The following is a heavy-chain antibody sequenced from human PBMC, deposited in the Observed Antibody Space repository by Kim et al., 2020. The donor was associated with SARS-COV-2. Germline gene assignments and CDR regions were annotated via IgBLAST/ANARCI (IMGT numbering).Heavy chain of an antibody. J-gene: IGHJ4*02. Sequence: GGSLRLSCAASGFGFSDHWMHLVRQAPGKGLVWVSRISPDGSITGYADSVRDRFTISRDNAKNTLFLQMNTLRVEDTAVYYCTRDFDAPDGYWGQGTLVTVSS. CDR2: ISPDGSIT. CDR3: TRDFDAPDGY. V-gene: IGHV3-74*01. D-gene: IGHD3-9*01. CDR1: GFGFSDHW.